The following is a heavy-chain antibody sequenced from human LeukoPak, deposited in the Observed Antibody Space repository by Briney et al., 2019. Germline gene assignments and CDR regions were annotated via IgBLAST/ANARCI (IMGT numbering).Heavy chain of an antibody. J-gene: IGHJ3*02. D-gene: IGHD3-22*01. CDR3: ARVPDYYDSSGYYYGIDAFDI. CDR2: INHSGST. CDR1: SGSFSGYY. V-gene: IGHV4-34*01. Sequence: PSETLSLTCAVYSGSFSGYYWSWISQPPGKGLEWIGEINHSGSTNYNPSLKSRVTISVDTSKNQFSLKLSSVTAADTAVYYCARVPDYYDSSGYYYGIDAFDIWGQGTMVTVSS.